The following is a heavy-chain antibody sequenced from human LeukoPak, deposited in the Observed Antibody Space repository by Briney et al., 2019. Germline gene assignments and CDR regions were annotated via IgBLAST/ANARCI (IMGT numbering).Heavy chain of an antibody. V-gene: IGHV4-34*01. Sequence: SETLSLTCAVYGGSFSGYYWSWIRQPPGKGLEWIGEINHSGSTNYNPSLKSRVTISVDTSKNQFSLKLSSVTAADTAVYYCARRVIVVVISSSPFDYWGQGTLVTVSS. CDR1: GGSFSGYY. D-gene: IGHD3-22*01. CDR2: INHSGST. CDR3: ARRVIVVVISSSPFDY. J-gene: IGHJ4*02.